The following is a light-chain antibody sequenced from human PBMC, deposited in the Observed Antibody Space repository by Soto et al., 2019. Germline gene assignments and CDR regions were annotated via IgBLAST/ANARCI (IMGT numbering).Light chain of an antibody. CDR1: SSDVGGYNY. V-gene: IGLV2-11*01. Sequence: QSALTQPRSVSGSPGQSVTISCTGTSSDVGGYNYVSWYQQYPGKAPKVMIYDVSKRPSGVPDRFSGSKSGNTASLTISGLQAEDEADYYCCSYAGTSWVFGGGTKLTVL. CDR2: DVS. J-gene: IGLJ3*02. CDR3: CSYAGTSWV.